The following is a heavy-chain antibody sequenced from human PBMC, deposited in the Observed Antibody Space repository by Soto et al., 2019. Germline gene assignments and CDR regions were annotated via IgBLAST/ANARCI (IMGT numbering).Heavy chain of an antibody. J-gene: IGHJ4*02. CDR3: AKDFPSVGDY. CDR2: ISGSGGST. Sequence: EVQLLESGGGLDQPGGSLSLSFAASGSPFGSYARSWFRPAQGKGLEWVSAISGSGGSTYYANSVKGRFTISRDNSKNTLYLQMNSLRAEDTAVYYCAKDFPSVGDYWGQGTLVTVSS. CDR1: GSPFGSYA. V-gene: IGHV3-23*01. D-gene: IGHD1-26*01.